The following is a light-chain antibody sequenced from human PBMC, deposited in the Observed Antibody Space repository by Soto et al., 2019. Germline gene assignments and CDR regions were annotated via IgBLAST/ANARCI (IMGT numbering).Light chain of an antibody. CDR2: LAS. CDR3: MQGLRVPKT. J-gene: IGKJ1*01. Sequence: DIVLTQSPVSLPVTPGEPASISCRSSRSLHDINGNTYLDWYLQKPGQSPQLLIYLASNRASAVPARFRVSGSGTDFALKVSRVEAEEVGVYFCMQGLRVPKTFGQGTKVEIK. CDR1: RSLHDINGNTY. V-gene: IGKV2-28*01.